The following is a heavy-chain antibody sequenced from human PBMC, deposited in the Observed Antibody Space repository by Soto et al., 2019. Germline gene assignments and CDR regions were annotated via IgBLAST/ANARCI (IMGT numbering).Heavy chain of an antibody. CDR2: ISYDESDK. CDR1: GFTFIRYA. J-gene: IGHJ4*02. D-gene: IGHD6-19*01. V-gene: IGHV3-30*03. Sequence: HPGGSLRLSCAASGFTFIRYAMHWVRQAPGKGLEWVAVISYDESDKYYADSLKGRFTISRDNSKNTLYLQMNSPRGEDTAVYYCARDLSVAGPDYWGQGTLVTVSS. CDR3: ARDLSVAGPDY.